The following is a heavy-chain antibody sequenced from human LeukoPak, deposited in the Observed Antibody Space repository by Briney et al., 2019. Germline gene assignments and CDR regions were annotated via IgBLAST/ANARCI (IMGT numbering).Heavy chain of an antibody. D-gene: IGHD2-2*01. Sequence: SVKGSCKASGGTFSSYAISWVRQAPGQGLEWMGGIIPIFGTANYAQKFQGRVTITADESTSTAHMELSSLRSEDTAVYYCARDIVVVPAVGLNYYYYGMDVWGKGTTVTVSS. CDR1: GGTFSSYA. V-gene: IGHV1-69*13. CDR3: ARDIVVVPAVGLNYYYYGMDV. J-gene: IGHJ6*04. CDR2: IIPIFGTA.